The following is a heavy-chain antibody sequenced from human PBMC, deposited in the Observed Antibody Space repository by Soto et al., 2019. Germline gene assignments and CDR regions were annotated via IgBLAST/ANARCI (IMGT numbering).Heavy chain of an antibody. CDR2: ISGSDGGT. CDR1: GFTFSGYA. J-gene: IGHJ4*02. Sequence: PGGSLRLSCAASGFTFSGYAMSWVRQAPGKGLEWVSAISGSDGGTYYADSVKGRFTISRDNSKNTLFLQMNSLRAEDTAVYFCAKDRRSITAAGAPFDYWGQGTLVTVSS. V-gene: IGHV3-23*01. D-gene: IGHD6-13*01. CDR3: AKDRRSITAAGAPFDY.